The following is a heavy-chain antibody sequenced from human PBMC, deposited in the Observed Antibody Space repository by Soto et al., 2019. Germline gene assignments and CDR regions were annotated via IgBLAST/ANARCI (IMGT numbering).Heavy chain of an antibody. V-gene: IGHV3-23*01. CDR3: ASGGYWVYYGMDV. J-gene: IGHJ6*02. D-gene: IGHD3-22*01. Sequence: GGSLRLSCAASGFTFSSYVMSWVRQAPGKGLEWVSAISGSGGRTYYADSVKGRFTISRDNSEDTLYLQMNSLRVEDTAIYYCASGGYWVYYGMDVWGQGTTVTVSS. CDR1: GFTFSSYV. CDR2: ISGSGGRT.